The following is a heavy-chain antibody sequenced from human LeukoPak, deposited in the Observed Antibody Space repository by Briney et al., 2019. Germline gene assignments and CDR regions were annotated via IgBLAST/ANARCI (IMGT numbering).Heavy chain of an antibody. CDR1: GFTFSSYA. J-gene: IGHJ4*02. CDR2: ISGSGGST. CDR3: AKAVVVAAKGVGYFNY. D-gene: IGHD2-15*01. V-gene: IGHV3-23*01. Sequence: GGSLRLSCAASGFTFSSYAMSWVRQAPGKGLEWVSAISGSGGSTYYADSVKGRFTISRDNSKNTLYLQMNSLRAEDTAVYYCAKAVVVAAKGVGYFNYWGQGTLVTVSS.